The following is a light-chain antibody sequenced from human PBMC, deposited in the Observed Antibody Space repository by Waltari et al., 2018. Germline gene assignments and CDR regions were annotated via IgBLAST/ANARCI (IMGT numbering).Light chain of an antibody. V-gene: IGLV2-14*01. CDR2: DVS. J-gene: IGLJ3*02. Sequence: QSALTQPASVSGSPGQSITISCTGTSSDVGGYNYVSWYQQHPGKAPKFMIYDVSKGPSGVSNRFSGSKSGNTASLTISGLQAEDEADYYCSSYTSSSTWVFGGGTKLTVL. CDR3: SSYTSSSTWV. CDR1: SSDVGGYNY.